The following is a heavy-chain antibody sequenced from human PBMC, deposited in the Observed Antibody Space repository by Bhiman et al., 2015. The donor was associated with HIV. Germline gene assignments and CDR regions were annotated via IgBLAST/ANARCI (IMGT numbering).Heavy chain of an antibody. V-gene: IGHV3-48*03. D-gene: IGHD6-13*01. J-gene: IGHJ4*02. CDR3: AREFTGYSSSNFDY. CDR2: ISSRGNTI. CDR1: GFTFSSYE. Sequence: EVHLVESGGGLVQPGGSLRLSCAASGFTFSSYEMNWVRQAPGKGLEWVSYISSRGNTIYYADSVKGRFTISRDNAKNSLSLQMNSLRAEDTAVYYCAREFTGYSSSNFDYWGQGTLVTVSS.